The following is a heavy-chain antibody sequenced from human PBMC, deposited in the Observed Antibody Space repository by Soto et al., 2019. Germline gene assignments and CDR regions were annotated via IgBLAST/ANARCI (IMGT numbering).Heavy chain of an antibody. CDR3: AREGRGGATDY. CDR1: GFTFSSYA. V-gene: IGHV3-30-3*01. J-gene: IGHJ4*02. Sequence: GGSLRLSCAASGFTFSSYAMHWVRQAPGKGLEWVAVISYDGSNKYYADSVKGRFTISRDNSKNTLYLQMNSLRAEDTAVYYCAREGRGGATDYWGQGTLVTVSS. D-gene: IGHD1-26*01. CDR2: ISYDGSNK.